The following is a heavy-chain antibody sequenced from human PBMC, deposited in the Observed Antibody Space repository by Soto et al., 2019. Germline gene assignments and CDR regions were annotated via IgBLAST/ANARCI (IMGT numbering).Heavy chain of an antibody. Sequence: GGSLRLSCAASGFTFSSYAMSWVRQAPGKGLEWVSAISGSGGSTYYADSVKGRFTISRDNSKNTLYLQMNSLRAEDTAVYYCARGLSSSSWYYFDYWGQGTLVTVS. CDR3: ARGLSSSSWYYFDY. CDR1: GFTFSSYA. V-gene: IGHV3-23*01. D-gene: IGHD6-13*01. CDR2: ISGSGGST. J-gene: IGHJ4*02.